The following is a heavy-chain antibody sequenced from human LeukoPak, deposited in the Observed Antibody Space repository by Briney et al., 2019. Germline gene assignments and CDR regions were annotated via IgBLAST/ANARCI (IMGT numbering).Heavy chain of an antibody. J-gene: IGHJ4*02. V-gene: IGHV4-38-2*01. Sequence: KSSETLSLTCAVSGYSISSGYYWGWIRQPPGKGLEWIGSIYHSGSTYYNPSLKSRVTISVDTSKNQFSLKLSSVTAADTAVYYCARRRYSTYEGYYFDYWGQGTLVTVSS. D-gene: IGHD4-11*01. CDR1: GYSISSGYY. CDR2: IYHSGST. CDR3: ARRRYSTYEGYYFDY.